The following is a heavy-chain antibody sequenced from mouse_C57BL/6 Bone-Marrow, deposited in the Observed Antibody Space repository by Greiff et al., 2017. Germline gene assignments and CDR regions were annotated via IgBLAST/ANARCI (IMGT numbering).Heavy chain of an antibody. CDR3: AKRGRMLWDYYAMDY. CDR1: GYTFTSYG. Sequence: QVQLKESGAELARPGASVKLSCKASGYTFTSYGISWVKQRTGQGLEWIGEIYPRSGNTYYNEKFKGKATLTADKSSSTAYMELRSLTSEDSAVYFCAKRGRMLWDYYAMDYWGQGTSVTVSS. V-gene: IGHV1-81*01. D-gene: IGHD1-1*02. CDR2: IYPRSGNT. J-gene: IGHJ4*01.